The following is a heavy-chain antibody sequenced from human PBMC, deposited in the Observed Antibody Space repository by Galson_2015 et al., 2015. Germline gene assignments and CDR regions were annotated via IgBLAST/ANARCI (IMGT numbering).Heavy chain of an antibody. J-gene: IGHJ4*02. D-gene: IGHD6-13*01. CDR1: GFTFSSYA. Sequence: SLRLSCAVSGFTFSSYAMTWVRQAPGKGLEWVSTISVGGSTYYADSVKGRFTISRDNSKNTLCLQMNTLRAEDTALYYCAAETQGIGGTIEYWGQGTLVTVSS. CDR3: AAETQGIGGTIEY. CDR2: ISVGGST. V-gene: IGHV3-23*01.